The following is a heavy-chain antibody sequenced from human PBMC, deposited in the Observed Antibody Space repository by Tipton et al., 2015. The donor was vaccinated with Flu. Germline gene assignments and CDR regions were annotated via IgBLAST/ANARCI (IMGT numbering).Heavy chain of an antibody. CDR1: GFTFSSYS. CDR3: AKDGGEKWFGELLGVNYFDY. J-gene: IGHJ4*02. CDR2: ISSSSSYI. D-gene: IGHD3-10*01. V-gene: IGHV3-21*01. Sequence: SLRLSCAASGFTFSSYSMNWVRQAPGKGLEWVSSISSSSSYIYYADSVKGRFTISRDNAKNSLYLQMNSLRAEDTAVYYCAKDGGEKWFGELLGVNYFDYWGQGTLVTVSS.